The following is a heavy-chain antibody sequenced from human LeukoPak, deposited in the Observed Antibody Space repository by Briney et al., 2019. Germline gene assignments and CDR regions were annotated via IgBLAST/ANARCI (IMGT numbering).Heavy chain of an antibody. V-gene: IGHV3-30-3*01. CDR1: GFTFSSYA. Sequence: TGRSLRLSCAASGFTFSSYAMHWVRQAPGKGLEWVAVISYDGSNKYYADSVKGRFTIPRDNSKNTLYLQMNSLRAEDTAVYYCAREDWDGYNPDYWGQGTLVTVSS. CDR3: AREDWDGYNPDY. D-gene: IGHD5-24*01. CDR2: ISYDGSNK. J-gene: IGHJ4*02.